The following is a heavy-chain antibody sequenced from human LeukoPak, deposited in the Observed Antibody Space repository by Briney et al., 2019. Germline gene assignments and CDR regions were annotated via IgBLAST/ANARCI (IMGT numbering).Heavy chain of an antibody. Sequence: PSETLSLTCTVSGGSISSSSYYWGCIRQPPGQGLEWIGSIYYSGSTYYNSSLKSRVTISEDTTKNHFSLKLRSVTAAATAVYYCARRGMTTVRGGDCWGQGTLVTVSS. CDR3: ARRGMTTVRGGDC. CDR1: GGSISSSSYY. V-gene: IGHV4-39*01. CDR2: IYYSGST. J-gene: IGHJ4*02. D-gene: IGHD4-17*01.